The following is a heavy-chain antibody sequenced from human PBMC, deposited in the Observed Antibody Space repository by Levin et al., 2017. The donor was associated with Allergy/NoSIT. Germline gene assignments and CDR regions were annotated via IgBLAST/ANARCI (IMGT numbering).Heavy chain of an antibody. J-gene: IGHJ4*02. Sequence: PSETLSLTCAVYGGSFSGYYWTWIRQPPGKGLEWIGEIDHSGSTNCNPSLKSRVTISVDTSKNQFSLRLSSVTAADTAVYYCARGDSNGHSDYWGQGTLVTVSS. V-gene: IGHV4-34*01. CDR3: ARGDSNGHSDY. CDR1: GGSFSGYY. CDR2: IDHSGST. D-gene: IGHD5-18*01.